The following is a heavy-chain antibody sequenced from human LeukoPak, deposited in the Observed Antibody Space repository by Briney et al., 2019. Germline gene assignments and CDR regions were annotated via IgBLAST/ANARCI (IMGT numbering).Heavy chain of an antibody. D-gene: IGHD2-15*01. V-gene: IGHV4-39*07. Sequence: SETLSLTCTVSGGSISSSSYYWGWIRQPPGKGLEWIGSIYYSGSTYYNPSLKSRVTISVDTSKNQFSLKLSSVTAADTAVYYCARDSRYCSGGSCYFFWFDPWGQGTLVTVSS. CDR3: ARDSRYCSGGSCYFFWFDP. J-gene: IGHJ5*02. CDR1: GGSISSSSYY. CDR2: IYYSGST.